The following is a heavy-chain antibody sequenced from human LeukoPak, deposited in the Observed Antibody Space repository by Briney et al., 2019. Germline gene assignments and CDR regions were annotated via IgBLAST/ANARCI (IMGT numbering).Heavy chain of an antibody. CDR1: GGSIDGYY. CDR2: VHYTGST. J-gene: IGHJ4*02. V-gene: IGHV4-59*01. D-gene: IGHD3-9*01. CDR3: ARLITSEGFAARYFFFDY. Sequence: SETLSLTCAVSGGSIDGYYWTWIRQPPGKRLEWIGSVHYTGSTKYDPSLASRVRISLDRSENKFSLVLASVTAADSAVYFCARLITSEGFAARYFFFDYGGQGTLVTVSS.